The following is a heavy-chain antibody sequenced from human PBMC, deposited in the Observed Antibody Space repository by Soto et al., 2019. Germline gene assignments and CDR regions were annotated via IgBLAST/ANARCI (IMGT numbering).Heavy chain of an antibody. CDR3: ARSESGLDSGDV. V-gene: IGHV4-59*01. CDR1: GGSISRYH. J-gene: IGHJ4*02. CDR2: MSYSGST. D-gene: IGHD5-12*01. Sequence: QVQLLESGPGLLKPSETLSLTCTVSGGSISRYHWSWIRQPPGKGLEWIGYMSYSGSTNYNPSLKSRVTISADTSKNQLSLTVTSLTAADTAVYYCARSESGLDSGDVWGQGTLVTVSS.